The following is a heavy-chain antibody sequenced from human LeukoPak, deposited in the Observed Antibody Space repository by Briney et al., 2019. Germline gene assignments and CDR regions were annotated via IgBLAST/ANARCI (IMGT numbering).Heavy chain of an antibody. V-gene: IGHV4-39*07. CDR3: ARGGYYGSGNDFRFDP. J-gene: IGHJ5*02. D-gene: IGHD3-10*01. Sequence: SETLSLTCTVSSGSISSSSYYWGWIRQPPGKGLEWIGSIYYSGSTYYNPSLKSRVTISVDTSKNHFSLKLTSVTAADTAVYFCARGGYYGSGNDFRFDPWGQGTLVTVSS. CDR2: IYYSGST. CDR1: SGSISSSSYY.